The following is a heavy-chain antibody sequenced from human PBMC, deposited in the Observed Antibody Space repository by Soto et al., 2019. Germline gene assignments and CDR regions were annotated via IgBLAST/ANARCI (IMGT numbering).Heavy chain of an antibody. CDR2: IYYSGST. V-gene: IGHV4-39*01. D-gene: IGHD6-19*01. Sequence: PSETLSLTCSVSGGSINSSSYFWGWVRQPPGKGLEWIGSIYYSGSTYYNPSLRSRVTISVDTSKNQFSLKLSSVTAADTAVFYCARHDSSGSRNWFDPWGQGTLVTVSS. J-gene: IGHJ5*02. CDR1: GGSINSSSYF. CDR3: ARHDSSGSRNWFDP.